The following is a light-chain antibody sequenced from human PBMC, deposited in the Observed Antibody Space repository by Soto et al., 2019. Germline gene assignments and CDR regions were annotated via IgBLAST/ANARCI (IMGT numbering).Light chain of an antibody. CDR2: DAS. V-gene: IGKV3-11*01. Sequence: EIVMTQSPATLSVSPGERATLSCRASQSVDSDLAWYQQKRGQAPRLLIYDASNRATGIPARFSGSGSGTDFTLTISSLEPEDFAVYYCQQRSNWPPSITFGQGTRLEIK. CDR1: QSVDSD. J-gene: IGKJ5*01. CDR3: QQRSNWPPSIT.